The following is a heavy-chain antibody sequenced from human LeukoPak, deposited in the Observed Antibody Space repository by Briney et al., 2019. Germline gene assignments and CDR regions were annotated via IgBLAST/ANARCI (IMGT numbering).Heavy chain of an antibody. D-gene: IGHD3-16*01. CDR1: GFTFSSYS. Sequence: GGSLRLSCAASGFTFSSYSMNWVRQAPGKGLEWVSSISSSSSYIYYADSVKGRLTISRDNAKNSLYLQMNSLRAEDTAVYYCARDSKNSLGIEDYWGQGTLVTVSS. J-gene: IGHJ4*02. V-gene: IGHV3-21*01. CDR3: ARDSKNSLGIEDY. CDR2: ISSSSSYI.